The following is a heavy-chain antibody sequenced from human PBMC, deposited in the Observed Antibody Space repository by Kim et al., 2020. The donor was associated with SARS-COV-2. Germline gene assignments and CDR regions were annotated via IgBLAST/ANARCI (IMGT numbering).Heavy chain of an antibody. CDR1: GFTFSSYG. J-gene: IGHJ4*02. D-gene: IGHD3-3*01. CDR2: ISYDGSNK. V-gene: IGHV3-30*18. CDR3: ANLYDFWSGYPQPYFDY. Sequence: GGSLRLSCAASGFTFSSYGMHWVRQAPGKGLEWVAVISYDGSNKYYADSVKGRFTISRDNSKNTLYLQMNSLRAEDTAVYYCANLYDFWSGYPQPYFDYWGQGTLVTVSS.